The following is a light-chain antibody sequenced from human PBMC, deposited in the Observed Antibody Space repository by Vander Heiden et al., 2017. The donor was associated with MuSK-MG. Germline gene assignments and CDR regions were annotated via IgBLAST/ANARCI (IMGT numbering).Light chain of an antibody. CDR2: DAS. Sequence: EIVLTQSPATLSLSPGERATLSCRASQSVSSYLAWYQQKPGQAPRLLIYDASNRATGIPARFSGSGHGTDFTLTMRSRDPEDCAIHYCQQRSNWAQAITFGQWTRLEIK. CDR3: QQRSNWAQAIT. CDR1: QSVSSY. J-gene: IGKJ5*01. V-gene: IGKV3-11*01.